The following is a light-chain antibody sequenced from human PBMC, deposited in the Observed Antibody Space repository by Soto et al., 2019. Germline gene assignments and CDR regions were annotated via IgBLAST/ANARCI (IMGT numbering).Light chain of an antibody. V-gene: IGKV1-39*01. Sequence: DIQMTQSPSPLSASVGDRIIITCRASQTIARYINWFQQKSGQPPKLLVYAASTLRHGVPSRFSASGSGSDFTLTINSLQPEDFATYYCQQTYSLPRTFGQGTKVDIK. J-gene: IGKJ1*01. CDR1: QTIARY. CDR2: AAS. CDR3: QQTYSLPRT.